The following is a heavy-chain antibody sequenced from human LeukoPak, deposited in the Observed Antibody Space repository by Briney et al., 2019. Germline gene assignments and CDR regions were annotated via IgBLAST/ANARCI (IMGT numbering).Heavy chain of an antibody. J-gene: IGHJ4*02. CDR1: GGSISSSSYY. D-gene: IGHD3-22*01. CDR2: IYYSGST. CDR3: ARVDTMIVVVTR. Sequence: SETLSLTCTVSGGSISSSSYYWGWIRQPPGKGLEWIGSIYYSGSTYYNPSLKSRVTISVDTSKNQFSLKLSSVTAADTAVYYCARVDTMIVVVTRWGQGTLVTVSS. V-gene: IGHV4-39*01.